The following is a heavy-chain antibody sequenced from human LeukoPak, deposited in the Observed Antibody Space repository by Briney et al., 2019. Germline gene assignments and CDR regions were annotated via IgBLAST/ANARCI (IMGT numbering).Heavy chain of an antibody. V-gene: IGHV3-53*01. J-gene: IGHJ4*02. CDR2: IYSGGST. D-gene: IGHD6-25*01. CDR3: ARIAASAMDY. Sequence: GGSLRLSCAASGFTVSSNYMSWVRQAPGKGLEWVSVIYSGGSTYYADSVKGRFTISRDNSKNTPYLQMNSLRAEDTAVYYCARIAASAMDYWGQGTLVTVSS. CDR1: GFTVSSNY.